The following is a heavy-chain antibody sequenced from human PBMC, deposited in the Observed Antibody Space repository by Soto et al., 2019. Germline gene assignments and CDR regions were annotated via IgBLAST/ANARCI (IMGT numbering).Heavy chain of an antibody. Sequence: ASVKVSCKASGFTFTSSAVQWVRQARGQRLEWMGWIVVGSGNTNYAQRFQERVTITRDMSTSTAYMELSSLISEDTAVYYCAADGDGYDQKVDYWGQGTLVTVSS. J-gene: IGHJ4*02. V-gene: IGHV1-58*01. D-gene: IGHD2-21*01. CDR2: IVVGSGNT. CDR1: GFTFTSSA. CDR3: AADGDGYDQKVDY.